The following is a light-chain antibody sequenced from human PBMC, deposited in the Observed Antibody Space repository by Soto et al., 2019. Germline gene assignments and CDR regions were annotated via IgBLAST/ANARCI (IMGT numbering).Light chain of an antibody. CDR3: QQRNSYPIP. CDR2: TAS. Sequence: DIQLTQTPSFLSSSVGDRVTITCRASQGISSYLAWYQQKPGKAPNLLIHTASTLQSGVPSRFSGSGSGTEFTLTISSLQPEDFATYYCQQRNSYPIPFGQGTRLEI. J-gene: IGKJ5*01. V-gene: IGKV1-9*01. CDR1: QGISSY.